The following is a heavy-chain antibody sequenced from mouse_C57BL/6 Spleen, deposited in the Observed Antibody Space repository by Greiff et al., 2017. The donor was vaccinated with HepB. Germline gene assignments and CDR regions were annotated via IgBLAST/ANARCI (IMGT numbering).Heavy chain of an antibody. Sequence: QVHVKQSGPELVKPGASVKISCKASGYAFSSSWMNWVKQRPGKGLEWIGRIYPGDGDTNYNGKFKGKATLTADKSSSTAYMQLSSLTSEDSAVYFCARNPLYYGSSYDYAMDYWGQGTSVTVSS. CDR1: GYAFSSSW. D-gene: IGHD1-1*01. J-gene: IGHJ4*01. CDR3: ARNPLYYGSSYDYAMDY. V-gene: IGHV1-82*01. CDR2: IYPGDGDT.